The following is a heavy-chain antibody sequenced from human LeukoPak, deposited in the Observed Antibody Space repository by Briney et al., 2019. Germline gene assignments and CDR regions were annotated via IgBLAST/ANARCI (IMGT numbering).Heavy chain of an antibody. J-gene: IGHJ4*02. Sequence: PSETLSLTCTVSGGSVSSGTYYWSWIRQPPGKGLEWIGHIYYTGNTHYVPSLKSRVTMSVDTPKNQFSLKLTPVTAADTAVYYCARGTNYYGSGDYWGQGTLVTVSS. D-gene: IGHD3-10*01. CDR1: GGSVSSGTYY. CDR2: IYYTGNT. V-gene: IGHV4-61*01. CDR3: ARGTNYYGSGDY.